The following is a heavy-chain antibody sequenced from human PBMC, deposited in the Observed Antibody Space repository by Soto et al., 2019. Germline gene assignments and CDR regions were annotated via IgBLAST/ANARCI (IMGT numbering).Heavy chain of an antibody. Sequence: SCKGSGYSFAIYWIGWVRQMPGKGLEWMGIIYPGDSDTRYSPSFQGQVTISADKSISTAYLHWSSLKASDTAMYYCARLYYYESGGSYGAYWGQGTLVTVSS. D-gene: IGHD3-22*01. CDR2: IYPGDSDT. J-gene: IGHJ4*02. CDR3: ARLYYYESGGSYGAY. CDR1: GYSFAIYW. V-gene: IGHV5-51*01.